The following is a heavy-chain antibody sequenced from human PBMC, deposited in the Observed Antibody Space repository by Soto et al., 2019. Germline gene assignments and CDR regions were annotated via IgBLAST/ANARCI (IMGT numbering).Heavy chain of an antibody. V-gene: IGHV5-51*01. D-gene: IGHD3-22*01. CDR2: IHPGDSDT. CDR3: AREMWAYDSSGYYGY. Sequence: GESLKISCKGSGYSFTSYWIGWVRQMPGKGLEWMGIIHPGDSDTRYSPSFQGQVTISADKSISTAYLQWSSLKASDTAMYYCAREMWAYDSSGYYGYWGQGALVTVS. CDR1: GYSFTSYW. J-gene: IGHJ4*02.